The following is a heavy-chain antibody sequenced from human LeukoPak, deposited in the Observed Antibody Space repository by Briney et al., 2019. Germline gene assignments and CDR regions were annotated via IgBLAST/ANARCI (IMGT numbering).Heavy chain of an antibody. Sequence: SETLSLTCTVSGGSISSYYWSWIRQPPGKGLEWIGYIYYSGSTNYNPSLKSRVTISVDTSKNQFSLKLSSVTAADTAVYYCARGRTSIAARRLDYWGQGTLVTVSS. CDR2: IYYSGST. CDR3: ARGRTSIAARRLDY. CDR1: GGSISSYY. V-gene: IGHV4-59*12. D-gene: IGHD6-6*01. J-gene: IGHJ4*02.